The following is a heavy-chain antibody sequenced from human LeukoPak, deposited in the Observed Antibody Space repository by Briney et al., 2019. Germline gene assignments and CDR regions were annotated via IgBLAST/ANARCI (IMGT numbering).Heavy chain of an antibody. V-gene: IGHV3-9*01. CDR2: ISWISGSI. Sequence: PGRSLRLSCAASGFTFDDYAMHWAREAPGKGLEWVSGISWISGSIGYADSVKGRFTISRDNAKNSLYVQMTSLRAEDTALYYCAKVAVARTDYYYYMDFWGKGTTVTVSS. CDR1: GFTFDDYA. D-gene: IGHD6-19*01. J-gene: IGHJ6*03. CDR3: AKVAVARTDYYYYMDF.